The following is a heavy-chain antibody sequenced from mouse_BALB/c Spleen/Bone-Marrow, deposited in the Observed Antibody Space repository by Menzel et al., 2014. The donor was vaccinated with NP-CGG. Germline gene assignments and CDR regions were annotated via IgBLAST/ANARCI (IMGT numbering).Heavy chain of an antibody. CDR3: ARYEGYSDNAMDY. CDR1: GFTFTGYY. Sequence: EVQLVESGGGLVQPGGSLRLSCATSGFTFTGYYMNWVRQPPGKALEWLGFIRQKANGYTTEFSASVKGRFTISRDNSQNVLYLQMNTLRAEDSDNYDCARYEGYSDNAMDYWGQGTSVTVSA. D-gene: IGHD2-3*01. V-gene: IGHV7-3*02. CDR2: IRQKANGYTT. J-gene: IGHJ4*01.